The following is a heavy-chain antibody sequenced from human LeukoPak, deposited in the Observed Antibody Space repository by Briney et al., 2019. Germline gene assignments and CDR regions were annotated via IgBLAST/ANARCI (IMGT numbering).Heavy chain of an antibody. CDR3: SRAYSTGWLGINDY. D-gene: IGHD6-19*01. J-gene: IGHJ4*02. CDR1: GFTFSDYA. Sequence: GGSLRLSCSAAGFTFSDYAVTWVRQAPGKGLEWVGFIRNKANGGTADYAASVKGRFTVSRDDSKTIAYLQMNSLKIEDTAVYYCSRAYSTGWLGINDYWGQGAQVTVSS. CDR2: IRNKANGGTA. V-gene: IGHV3-49*04.